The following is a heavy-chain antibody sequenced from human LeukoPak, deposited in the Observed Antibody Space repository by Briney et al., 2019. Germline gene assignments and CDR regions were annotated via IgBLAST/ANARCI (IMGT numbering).Heavy chain of an antibody. J-gene: IGHJ4*02. Sequence: GGSLRLSCAASGFTFSTSAMNWVRQVPGKGLEWVSSINPSSTYIYYADSVKGRFTISRDNAENSLFLQMNSLRAEDTAVYFCARSNPGGGAAAARAANYWGQGTLVTVSS. CDR2: INPSSTYI. CDR1: GFTFSTSA. CDR3: ARSNPGGGAAAARAANY. V-gene: IGHV3-21*01. D-gene: IGHD4/OR15-4a*01.